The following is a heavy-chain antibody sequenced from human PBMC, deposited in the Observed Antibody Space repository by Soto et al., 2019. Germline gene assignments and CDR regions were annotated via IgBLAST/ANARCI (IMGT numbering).Heavy chain of an antibody. V-gene: IGHV3-23*01. Sequence: EVQLLESGGGLVQPGGSLRLSCAASGFTFSSYAMSWVRQAPGKGLEWVSAISGSGGSTYYADSVQGRFTISRDNSKNTLYLQLNILRAEDTAVYYCAKEGGGIVVVVAAFAWFDPWGQGTLVTVSS. D-gene: IGHD2-15*01. CDR2: ISGSGGST. CDR3: AKEGGGIVVVVAAFAWFDP. J-gene: IGHJ5*02. CDR1: GFTFSSYA.